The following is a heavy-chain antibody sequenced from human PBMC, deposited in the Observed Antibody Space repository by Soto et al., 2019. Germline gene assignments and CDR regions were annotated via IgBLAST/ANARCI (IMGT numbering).Heavy chain of an antibody. CDR1: GGTFSSYT. J-gene: IGHJ6*03. CDR2: IIPILGIA. Sequence: QVQLVQSGAEVKKPGSSVKVSCKASGGTFSSYTISWVRQAPGQGLEWMGRIIPILGIANYAQKFQGRVTITADKSPRTAYMELSSLRSEDTAVYYCARGVSSMVRGVKVYYYYYYMDVWGKGTTVTVSS. V-gene: IGHV1-69*02. CDR3: ARGVSSMVRGVKVYYYYYYMDV. D-gene: IGHD3-10*01.